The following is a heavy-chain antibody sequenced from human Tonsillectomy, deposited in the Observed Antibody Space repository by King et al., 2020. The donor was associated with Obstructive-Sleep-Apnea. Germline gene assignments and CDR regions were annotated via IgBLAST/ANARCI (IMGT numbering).Heavy chain of an antibody. V-gene: IGHV4-38-2*02. D-gene: IGHD3-22*01. J-gene: IGHJ4*02. CDR3: ARVYYDSSGYPFDS. CDR1: GYSISSGYY. CDR2: IYHSGST. Sequence: VQLQESGPGLVKPSETLSLTCTVSGYSISSGYYWGWIRQPPGKGLEWIGSIYHSGSTYYNLSLKSRVTISVDTSKNQFPLKLSSVTAADTAVYYCARVYYDSSGYPFDSWGQGTLVTVSS.